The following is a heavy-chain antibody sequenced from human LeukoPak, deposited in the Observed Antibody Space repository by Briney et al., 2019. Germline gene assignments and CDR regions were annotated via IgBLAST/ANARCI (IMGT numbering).Heavy chain of an antibody. Sequence: PSETLSLTCAVYGGSFSGYYWSWIRQPPGKGLEWIGEINHSGSTNYNPSLKSRVTISVDTPKNQFSLKLSSVTAADTAVYYCARESVSMKVAGRWFDPWGQGTLVTVSS. CDR2: INHSGST. V-gene: IGHV4-34*01. J-gene: IGHJ5*02. CDR3: ARESVSMKVAGRWFDP. D-gene: IGHD3-22*01. CDR1: GGSFSGYY.